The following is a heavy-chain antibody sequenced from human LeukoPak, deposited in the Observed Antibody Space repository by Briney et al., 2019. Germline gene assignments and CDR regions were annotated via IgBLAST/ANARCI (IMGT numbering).Heavy chain of an antibody. V-gene: IGHV3-7*01. J-gene: IGHJ5*02. CDR1: GFTFTNYW. Sequence: GGSLRLSCSASGFTFTNYWMIWVRQAPGKGLEWVANINEDGSQKYYVGSVEGRFTISRDNAKNSLYLQMNSLRAEDTAVYYCASSTYSSSPSWGQGPWSPSPQ. CDR3: ASSTYSSSPS. D-gene: IGHD6-6*01. CDR2: INEDGSQK.